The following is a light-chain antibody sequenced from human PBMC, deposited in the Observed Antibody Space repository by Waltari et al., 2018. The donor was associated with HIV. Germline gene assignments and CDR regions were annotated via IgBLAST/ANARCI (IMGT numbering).Light chain of an antibody. Sequence: QSVLTQPPSASGTPGQRVTISCSGSNSNIATNTVNWYQQLPGTAPKLLIYSNSRRPSGVPDRFSGSKSGTSASLAISGLQSEDEADYYCCSFVGSYSYVFGTGTKVTVL. CDR1: NSNIATNT. CDR2: SNS. CDR3: CSFVGSYSYV. V-gene: IGLV1-44*01. J-gene: IGLJ1*01.